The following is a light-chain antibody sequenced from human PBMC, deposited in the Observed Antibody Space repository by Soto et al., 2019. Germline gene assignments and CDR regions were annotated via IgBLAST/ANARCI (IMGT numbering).Light chain of an antibody. J-gene: IGLJ1*01. CDR1: NTGSKS. Sequence: SYELTQPPSVSVAPGQTARITRGGNNTGSKSVHWYQQKPGQAPVLVVYDDSDRPSGIPKRFSGSNSGNTATLTISRVEAGDEADYYCQVWDSSSDPLYVFGTGTKLTVL. V-gene: IGLV3-21*02. CDR3: QVWDSSSDPLYV. CDR2: DDS.